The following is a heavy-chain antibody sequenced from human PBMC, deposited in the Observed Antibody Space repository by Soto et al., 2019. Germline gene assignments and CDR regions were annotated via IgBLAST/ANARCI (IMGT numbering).Heavy chain of an antibody. J-gene: IGHJ6*02. CDR2: IYYSGST. V-gene: IGHV4-39*01. CDR3: ARQAWRLQRNYYYGMDV. D-gene: IGHD4-4*01. CDR1: GGSISSSSCY. Sequence: PSETLSLTCTVSGGSISSSSCYWGWIRQPPGKGLEWIGSIYYSGSTYYNPSLKSRVTISVDTSKNQFALKLSSVTAADTAVYYCARQAWRLQRNYYYGMDVWGQGTTVTVSS.